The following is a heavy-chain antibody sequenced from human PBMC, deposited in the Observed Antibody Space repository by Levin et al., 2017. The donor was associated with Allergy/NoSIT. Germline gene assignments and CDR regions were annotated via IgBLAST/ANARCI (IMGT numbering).Heavy chain of an antibody. CDR2: IFYSGTT. D-gene: IGHD6-19*01. Sequence: SETLSLTCTVSGGSIRSYYWSWIRQPPGRGLEWIGYIFYSGTTNYNPSLKSRVTISVDTSKNQFSLKLNSVTAADTAVYYCARGSRVGGGWYEGEDYWGQGILVTVSS. V-gene: IGHV4-59*01. J-gene: IGHJ4*02. CDR3: ARGSRVGGGWYEGEDY. CDR1: GGSIRSYY.